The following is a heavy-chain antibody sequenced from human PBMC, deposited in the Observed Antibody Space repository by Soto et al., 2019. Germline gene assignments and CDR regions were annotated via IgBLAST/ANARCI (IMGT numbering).Heavy chain of an antibody. CDR3: ARVGSITMDN. CDR1: GYTLTELS. D-gene: IGHD3-10*01. V-gene: IGHV1-24*01. J-gene: IGHJ4*02. CDR2: FDPEDGKT. Sequence: ASVKVSCKVSGYTLTELSMHWVRQAPGKGLEWMGGFDPEDGKTIYAQKFQGRVTMTRDTSASTAYMELSSLRSEDTAVYYCARVGSITMDNWGQGTLVTVS.